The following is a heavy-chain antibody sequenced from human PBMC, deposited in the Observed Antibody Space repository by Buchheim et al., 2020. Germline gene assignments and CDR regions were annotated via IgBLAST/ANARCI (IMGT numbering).Heavy chain of an antibody. CDR1: GFTFSSYA. CDR3: VTISGPSDGCSSTSCYVDYYYYGMDV. J-gene: IGHJ6*02. D-gene: IGHD2-2*01. V-gene: IGHV3-23*01. CDR2: ISGSGGST. Sequence: EVQLLESGGGLVQPGGSLRLSCAASGFTFSSYAMSWVRQAPGKGLEWVSAISGSGGSTYYADSVKGRFTIPRDNSKNTLYLQMNSLRAEDTAVYYCVTISGPSDGCSSTSCYVDYYYYGMDVWGQGTT.